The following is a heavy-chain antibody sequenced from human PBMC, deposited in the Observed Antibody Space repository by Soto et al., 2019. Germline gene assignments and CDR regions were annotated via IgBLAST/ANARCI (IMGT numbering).Heavy chain of an antibody. CDR3: ARLFPTLPFYGSGSYYNVDAFDI. CDR1: GYSFTSYW. D-gene: IGHD3-10*01. J-gene: IGHJ3*02. V-gene: IGHV5-51*01. CDR2: IYPGDSDT. Sequence: GESLKISCKGSGYSFTSYWIGWVRQMPGKGLEWMGIIYPGDSDTRYSPSFQGQVTISADKSISTAYLQWSSLKASDTAMYYCARLFPTLPFYGSGSYYNVDAFDIWGQGTMVTVSS.